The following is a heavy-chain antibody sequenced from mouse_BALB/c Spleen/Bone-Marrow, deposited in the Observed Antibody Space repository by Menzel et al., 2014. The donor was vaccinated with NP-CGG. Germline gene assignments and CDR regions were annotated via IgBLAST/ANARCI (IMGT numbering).Heavy chain of an antibody. CDR1: GFDFSSYW. CDR3: TRLHYYGYSAY. Sequence: EVQVVESGGGLVQPGGSLKLSCAASGFDFSSYWMSWVRQAPGKGLEWIGEINPDSSTINYTPPLKDKFIISRVNAKNTLYLQKNKVRSEDTALYYCTRLHYYGYSAYWGQGTLVTVST. J-gene: IGHJ3*01. D-gene: IGHD1-2*01. CDR2: INPDSSTI. V-gene: IGHV4-1*02.